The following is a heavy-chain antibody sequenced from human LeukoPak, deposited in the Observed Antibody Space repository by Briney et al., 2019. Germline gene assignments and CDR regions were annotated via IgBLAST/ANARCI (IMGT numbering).Heavy chain of an antibody. J-gene: IGHJ4*02. V-gene: IGHV4-59*08. CDR1: GGSISSYS. Sequence: PSETLSLTCTVSGGSISSYSWSWIRQPPGKGLEWIGYIYYSGSTTYNRSLKSRVTMSLDTSENRFSLKLRSVTAADTAVYYCARQAIFGVAIDYWGQGTLVTVSS. D-gene: IGHD3-3*01. CDR2: IYYSGST. CDR3: ARQAIFGVAIDY.